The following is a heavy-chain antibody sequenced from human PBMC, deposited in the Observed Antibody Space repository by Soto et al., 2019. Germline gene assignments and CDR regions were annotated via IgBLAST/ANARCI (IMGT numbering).Heavy chain of an antibody. CDR1: GGSISSGGYY. D-gene: IGHD3-16*02. CDR2: IYYSGST. J-gene: IGHJ5*02. Sequence: QVQLQESGPGLVKPSQTLSLTCTVSGGSISSGGYYWSWIRQHPGKGLEWIGYIYYSGSTYYNPSLKSRVTISVDTSKNQFSLKLSSVTAADTAVYYCARDNYVWGSYRSHWFDPWGQGTLVTVSS. V-gene: IGHV4-31*03. CDR3: ARDNYVWGSYRSHWFDP.